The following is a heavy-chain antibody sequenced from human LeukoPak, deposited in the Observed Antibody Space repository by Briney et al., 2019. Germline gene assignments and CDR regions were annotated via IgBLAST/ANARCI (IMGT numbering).Heavy chain of an antibody. CDR1: GYTFDIYG. CDR2: IATYNGKT. D-gene: IGHD1-14*01. J-gene: IGHJ6*03. Sequence: GASVKVSCKASGYTFDIYGIAWVRQAPGQGLEWMGWIATYNGKTDYAQHLQGRVTMTTDLSTGTAYMELRSLRSDDTAVYYCARVYNSYYSYMDVWVKGTPVTVSS. V-gene: IGHV1-18*01. CDR3: ARVYNSYYSYMDV.